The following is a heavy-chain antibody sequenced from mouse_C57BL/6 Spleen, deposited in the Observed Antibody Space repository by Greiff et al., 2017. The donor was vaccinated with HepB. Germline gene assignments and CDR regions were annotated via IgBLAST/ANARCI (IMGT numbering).Heavy chain of an antibody. D-gene: IGHD1-1*01. Sequence: QVQLQQPGAELVKPGASVKLSCKASGYTFTSYWMHWVKQRPGQGLEWIGMIHPNSGSTNYNEKFKSKATLTVDKSSSTAYMQLSSLTSEDSAVYYCARVEDTVAGFDFDYWGQGTTLTVSS. CDR2: IHPNSGST. V-gene: IGHV1-64*01. J-gene: IGHJ2*01. CDR3: ARVEDTVAGFDFDY. CDR1: GYTFTSYW.